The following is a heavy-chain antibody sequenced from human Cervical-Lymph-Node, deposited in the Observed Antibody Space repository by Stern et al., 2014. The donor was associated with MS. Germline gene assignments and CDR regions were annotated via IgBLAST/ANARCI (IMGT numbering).Heavy chain of an antibody. CDR2: IYPGNFDS. Sequence: EDQLVESGADVKKPGESLKISCKASGYSFTNSWIGWGRQMPGKGLEWMGIIYPGNFDSRYSPSFQGQVTISADRSISTAYLQWSSLKASDTAMYYCARLASYTGYDYDAFDIWGQGTMVTVSS. J-gene: IGHJ3*02. CDR1: GYSFTNSW. V-gene: IGHV5-51*03. CDR3: ARLASYTGYDYDAFDI. D-gene: IGHD5-12*01.